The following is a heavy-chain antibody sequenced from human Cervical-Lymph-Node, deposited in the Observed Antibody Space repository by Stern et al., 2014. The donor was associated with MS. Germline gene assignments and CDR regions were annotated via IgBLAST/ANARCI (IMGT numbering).Heavy chain of an antibody. J-gene: IGHJ5*02. V-gene: IGHV2-5*02. CDR2: IYWDDDK. CDR1: GFSISTSGVG. D-gene: IGHD4-23*01. Sequence: QVTLRESGPTLVTPTQTRTLTCPFAGFSISTSGVGVGWIRQPPGKALELLALIYWDDDKRYSPSLKSRLTITKDTSKNQVVLKMTNMDPVDTATYYCAHEPTVVTGFDPWGQGTLVTVSS. CDR3: AHEPTVVTGFDP.